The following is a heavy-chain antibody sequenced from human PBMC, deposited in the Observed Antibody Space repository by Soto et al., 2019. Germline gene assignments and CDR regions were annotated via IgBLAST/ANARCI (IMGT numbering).Heavy chain of an antibody. D-gene: IGHD2-2*01. CDR2: IYYSGST. V-gene: IGHV4-59*01. J-gene: IGHJ6*02. CDR1: GGAISSYY. Sequence: PSETLSPTCTVSGGAISSYYWSWIRQPPGKGLEWIGYIYYSGSTNYNPSLKSRVTISVDTSKNQFSLKLSSVTAADTAVYYCARWRGHCSSTSCYSYYYYYGMDVWGQGTTVTVSS. CDR3: ARWRGHCSSTSCYSYYYYYGMDV.